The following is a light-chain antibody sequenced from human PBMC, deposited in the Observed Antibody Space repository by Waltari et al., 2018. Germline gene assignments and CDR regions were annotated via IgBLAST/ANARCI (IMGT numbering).Light chain of an antibody. Sequence: SYELTQPPSVSVSPGQTARITCPGDALPKQGPDWYQQRPGQAPVLVIYRDTERPSGIPERFSGSSSGTIVTLTISGVQAEDEADYYCQSADSSGNYVVFGGGTKLTVL. CDR3: QSADSSGNYVV. CDR2: RDT. V-gene: IGLV3-25*03. CDR1: ALPKQG. J-gene: IGLJ2*01.